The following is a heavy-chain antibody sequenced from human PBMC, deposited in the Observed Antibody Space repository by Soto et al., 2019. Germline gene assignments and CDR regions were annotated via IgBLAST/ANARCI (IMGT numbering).Heavy chain of an antibody. Sequence: SETLSLTCTVSGGSISSGDYYWSWIRQPPGKGLEWIGYIYYSGSTYYNPSLKSRVTISVDTSKNQFSLKLSSVTAADTAVYYFAREGRFLEWLSGFNYCGQGTLVTVS. CDR3: AREGRFLEWLSGFNY. V-gene: IGHV4-30-4*01. CDR2: IYYSGST. J-gene: IGHJ4*01. CDR1: GGSISSGDYY. D-gene: IGHD3-3*01.